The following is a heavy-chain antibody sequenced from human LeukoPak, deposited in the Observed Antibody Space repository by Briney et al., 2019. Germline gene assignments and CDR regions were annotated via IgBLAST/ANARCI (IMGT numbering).Heavy chain of an antibody. J-gene: IGHJ6*01. V-gene: IGHV3-9*01. Sequence: GRSLTLSCAASGFTFYDYAMHWVRHAPGKGLEWVSGISWNSGSIGYADSVKGRFTISRDNAKNSLYLQMNSLRAEDTALYYCAKDKAGARAYYYYGMDVWGQGNTVTVSS. D-gene: IGHD1-26*01. CDR3: AKDKAGARAYYYYGMDV. CDR1: GFTFYDYA. CDR2: ISWNSGSI.